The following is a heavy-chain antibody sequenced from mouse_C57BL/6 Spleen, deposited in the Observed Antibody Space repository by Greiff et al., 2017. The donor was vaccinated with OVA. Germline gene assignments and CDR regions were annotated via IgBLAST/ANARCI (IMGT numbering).Heavy chain of an antibody. CDR1: GYTFTSYG. J-gene: IGHJ3*01. D-gene: IGHD4-1*01. Sequence: VQLQQSGAELARPGASVKLSCKASGYTFTSYGISWVKQRTGQGLEWIGEIYPRSGNTYYNEKFKGKATLTADKSSSTAYMELRSLTSEDSAVYFCARITGSAYWGQGTLVTVSA. V-gene: IGHV1-81*01. CDR2: IYPRSGNT. CDR3: ARITGSAY.